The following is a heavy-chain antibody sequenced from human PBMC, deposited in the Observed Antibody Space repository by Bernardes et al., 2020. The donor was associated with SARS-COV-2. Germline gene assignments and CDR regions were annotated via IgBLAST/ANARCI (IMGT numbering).Heavy chain of an antibody. J-gene: IGHJ3*02. V-gene: IGHV4-34*01. D-gene: IGHD3-22*01. CDR2: INHSGST. CDR1: GGSFSGYC. CDR3: ARARITMIVVVTAFDI. Sequence: SETLSLTCAVYGGSFSGYCWSWIRQLPGKGLEWVGEINHSGSTNYSPSLKSRVTISIDTSKNQFSLELTSVTAADTAVYYCARARITMIVVVTAFDIWGQGTMVTVSS.